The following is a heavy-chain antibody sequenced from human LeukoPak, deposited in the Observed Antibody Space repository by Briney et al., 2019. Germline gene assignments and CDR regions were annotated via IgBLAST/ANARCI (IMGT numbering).Heavy chain of an antibody. CDR2: ISSSDSTI. V-gene: IGHV3-48*04. CDR1: GFTLSNYW. Sequence: PGGSLRLSCTASGFTLSNYWMTWVRQAPGKGLEWVSYISSSDSTIYYADSVKGRFTISRDNAKNSLYLQMNRLRAEDTAVYYCARAGPSSSWHQFDYWGQGTLVTVSS. CDR3: ARAGPSSSWHQFDY. D-gene: IGHD6-13*01. J-gene: IGHJ4*02.